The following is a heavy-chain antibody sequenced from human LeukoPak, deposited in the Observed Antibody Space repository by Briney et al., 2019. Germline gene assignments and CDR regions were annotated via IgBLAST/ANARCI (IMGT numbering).Heavy chain of an antibody. D-gene: IGHD6-13*01. CDR3: ASAAAGISRYHAFDI. J-gene: IGHJ3*02. V-gene: IGHV1-18*01. Sequence: ASVKVSCKASGYTFTSYGISWVRQAPGQGLERMGWISAYNGHTNYAQKLQGRVTMTTDTSTSTAYMELRSLRSDDTAVYYCASAAAGISRYHAFDIWGQGTMVTVSS. CDR1: GYTFTSYG. CDR2: ISAYNGHT.